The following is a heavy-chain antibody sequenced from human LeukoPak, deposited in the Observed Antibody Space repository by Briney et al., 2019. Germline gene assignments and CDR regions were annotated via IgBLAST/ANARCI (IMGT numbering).Heavy chain of an antibody. Sequence: PGGSLRLSCAASGFTFSSYAMHWVRQAPGKGLEWVAVISYDGSNKYYADSVKGRFTISRDNSKNTLYLQMNSLRAEDTAVYYCARGYCSSTSCHRRSHCSGGSCYYFDYWGQGTLVTVSS. J-gene: IGHJ4*02. V-gene: IGHV3-30*01. CDR2: ISYDGSNK. D-gene: IGHD2-2*01. CDR3: ARGYCSSTSCHRRSHCSGGSCYYFDY. CDR1: GFTFSSYA.